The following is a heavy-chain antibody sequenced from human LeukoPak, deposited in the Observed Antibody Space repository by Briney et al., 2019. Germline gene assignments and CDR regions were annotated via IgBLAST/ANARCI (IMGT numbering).Heavy chain of an antibody. CDR1: GGSISSGDYY. CDR3: ARYMVRGVPRTWWFDP. CDR2: IYYSGST. Sequence: PSETLSLTCTVSGGSISSGDYYWSRIRQPPGKGLEWIGYIYYSGSTYYNPSLKSRVTISVDTSKNQFSLKLSSVTAADTAVYYCARYMVRGVPRTWWFDPWGRGTLVTVSS. J-gene: IGHJ5*02. V-gene: IGHV4-30-4*08. D-gene: IGHD3-10*01.